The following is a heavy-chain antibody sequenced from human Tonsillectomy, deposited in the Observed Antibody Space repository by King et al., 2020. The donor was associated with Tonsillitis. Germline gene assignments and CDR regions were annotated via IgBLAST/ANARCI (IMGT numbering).Heavy chain of an antibody. V-gene: IGHV1-2*02. CDR1: GYTFTGYY. CDR2: INPNSGAT. D-gene: IGHD3-3*01. J-gene: IGHJ6*02. CDR3: ARRGDRLCGVVGSGDYYYYGMDV. Sequence: VQLVESGAEVKKPGASVKVSCKASGYTFTGYYMHWVRQAPGQGLEWMGWINPNSGATNYAQKFQGRVTMTRDTSISTAYMELSRLTSDDTAVYYCARRGDRLCGVVGSGDYYYYGMDVWGQGTTVTVSS.